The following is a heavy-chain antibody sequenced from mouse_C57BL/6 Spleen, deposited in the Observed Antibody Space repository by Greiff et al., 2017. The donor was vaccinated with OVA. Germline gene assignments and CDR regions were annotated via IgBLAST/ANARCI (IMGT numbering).Heavy chain of an antibody. D-gene: IGHD3-3*01. V-gene: IGHV1-61*01. Sequence: QVQLQQPGAELVMPGSSVKLSCKASGYTFTSYWMDWVKQRPGQGLEWIGNIYPSDSETHYNQKFKDKATLTVDKSSSTAYMQLSSLTSEDSAVYYCARGQEGCAYWGQGTLVTVSA. CDR2: IYPSDSET. CDR3: ARGQEGCAY. J-gene: IGHJ3*01. CDR1: GYTFTSYW.